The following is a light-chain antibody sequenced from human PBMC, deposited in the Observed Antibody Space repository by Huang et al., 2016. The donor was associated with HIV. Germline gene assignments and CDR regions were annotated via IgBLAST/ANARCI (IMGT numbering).Light chain of an antibody. Sequence: EIVLTQSPATLSFFPGQRVSLSCRASQNINTHLAWYQQRPCPPPRLLIYAASSRVPGVAARFSGSGSGTDFTLTISSLESEDFATYYCQQRVNGLTFGGGTKV. CDR1: QNINTH. CDR2: AAS. V-gene: IGKV3-11*01. J-gene: IGKJ4*01. CDR3: QQRVNGLT.